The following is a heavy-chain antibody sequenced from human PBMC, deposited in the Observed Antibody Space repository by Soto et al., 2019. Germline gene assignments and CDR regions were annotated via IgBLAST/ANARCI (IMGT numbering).Heavy chain of an antibody. D-gene: IGHD1-26*01. CDR2: IYDSGST. CDR1: GGSISSYY. V-gene: IGHV4-59*01. CDR3: ARASGRYSNGVNYYYGMDV. Sequence: QVQLQESGPGLVKPSEPLSLTCTVSGGSISSYYWSWIRKPPGKGLEWIGYIYDSGSTNYNPSRKSRVTISVDTSKNQFSLKLSSVTAADTAVYYCARASGRYSNGVNYYYGMDVWGQGTTVTVSS. J-gene: IGHJ6*02.